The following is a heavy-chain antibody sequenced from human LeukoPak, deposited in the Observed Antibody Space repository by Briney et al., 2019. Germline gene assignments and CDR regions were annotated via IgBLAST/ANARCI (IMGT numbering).Heavy chain of an antibody. CDR2: ISYDGSNK. V-gene: IGHV3-30-3*01. J-gene: IGHJ5*02. CDR3: ARDPWRVVPAAATTNWFDP. CDR1: GFTFSSYA. Sequence: GRSLRLSCAASGFTFSSYAMHWVRQAPGKGLEWVAVISYDGSNKYYADSVKGRFTISRDNSKNTLYLQMNSLRAEDTAVYYCARDPWRVVPAAATTNWFDPWGQGTLVTVSS. D-gene: IGHD2-2*01.